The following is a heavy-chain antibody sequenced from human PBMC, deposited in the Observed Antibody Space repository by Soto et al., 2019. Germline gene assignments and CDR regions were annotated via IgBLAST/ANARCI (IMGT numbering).Heavy chain of an antibody. CDR1: GFTFSDHY. CDR2: TRNKANSYTT. D-gene: IGHD1-7*01. J-gene: IGHJ5*02. Sequence: GGSLRLSCAASGFTFSDHYMDWVRQAPGKGLEWVGRTRNKANSYTTEYAASVRGRFTISRDDSKTSLYLQMNSLKTEDTAVYYCASDRTGTNWFDPWGQGTLVTVSS. V-gene: IGHV3-72*01. CDR3: ASDRTGTNWFDP.